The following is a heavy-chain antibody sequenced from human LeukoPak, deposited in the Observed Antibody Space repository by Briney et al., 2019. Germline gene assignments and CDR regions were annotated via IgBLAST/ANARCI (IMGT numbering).Heavy chain of an antibody. V-gene: IGHV3-21*01. CDR1: GFTFSSYG. D-gene: IGHD4-17*01. J-gene: IGHJ4*02. CDR3: ARDRGYGDDFDS. CDR2: ISSSGSYI. Sequence: GGSLRLSCAASGFTFSSYGMSWVRQAPGKGLEWVSSISSSGSYIYYADSVKGRFTISRDNAKNSLYLQMNSLRAEDTAVYYCARDRGYGDDFDSWGQGNLVTASS.